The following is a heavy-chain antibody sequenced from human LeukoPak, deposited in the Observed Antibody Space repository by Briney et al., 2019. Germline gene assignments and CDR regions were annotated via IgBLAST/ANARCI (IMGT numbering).Heavy chain of an antibody. CDR1: GAPIISDTYY. CDR3: ARNFYASSGYYLDDFYFDF. CDR2: IYYSGST. J-gene: IGHJ4*02. Sequence: PSETLSLTCTVSGAPIISDTYYWGWIRQPPGKGLEWIGSIYYSGSTYYSPSLKSRVTMSVDTSTNQFSPKLISVTAADTALYYCARNFYASSGYYLDDFYFDFWGQGTLVTVSS. V-gene: IGHV4-39*07. D-gene: IGHD3-22*01.